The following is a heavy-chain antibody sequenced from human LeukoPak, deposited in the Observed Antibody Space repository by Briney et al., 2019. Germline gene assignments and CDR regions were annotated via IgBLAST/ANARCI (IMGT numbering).Heavy chain of an antibody. CDR2: INHSGST. D-gene: IGHD5-18*01. CDR3: ARVRTVGYSYGFPDY. J-gene: IGHJ4*02. V-gene: IGHV4-34*01. Sequence: SETLSLTCAVYGGSFSGYYWSWIRQPPGKGLEWIGEINHSGSTNYNPSLKSRVTISVDTSKNQFSLKLSSVTAADTAVYYCARVRTVGYSYGFPDYWGQGTLVTVSS. CDR1: GGSFSGYY.